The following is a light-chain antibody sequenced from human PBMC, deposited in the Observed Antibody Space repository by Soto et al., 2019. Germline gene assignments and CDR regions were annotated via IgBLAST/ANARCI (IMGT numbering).Light chain of an antibody. CDR2: DAS. Sequence: EIVMTQSPATLSVSPGDRATLSCRASHSVDSRLAWYQEKPGQAPRLLIYDASTRATVLPARFSGSGSGTAFTLTISSLQSEAFAVYYCQHYTNWPLSFGGGTKVEIK. CDR3: QHYTNWPLS. J-gene: IGKJ4*01. CDR1: HSVDSR. V-gene: IGKV3-15*01.